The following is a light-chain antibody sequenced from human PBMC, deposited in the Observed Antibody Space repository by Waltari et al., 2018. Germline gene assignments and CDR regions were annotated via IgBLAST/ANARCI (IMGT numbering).Light chain of an antibody. CDR1: ESVSFH. J-gene: IGKJ1*01. CDR3: QQYHHWWT. Sequence: IVMTQSPATLSVSPGGRATLSCRATESVSFHVAWYPQRPGQAPRLLMSHASARATGIPARFSGSWSGTEFTLTIGSLQSEDSGVYYCQQYHHWWTFGQGTKVEIK. V-gene: IGKV3-15*01. CDR2: HAS.